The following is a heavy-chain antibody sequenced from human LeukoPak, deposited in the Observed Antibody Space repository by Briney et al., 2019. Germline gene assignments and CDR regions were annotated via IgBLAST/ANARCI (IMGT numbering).Heavy chain of an antibody. D-gene: IGHD5-12*01. CDR1: GGSLSPYY. Sequence: SETLSLTCSVAGGSLSPYYWSWIRQPPGKVLEWIGYIYSSGSANYNPSLKSRVTISVDTSKNHFSLKLSSVTAADTAVYYCARMGGYSGYATHWGQGTLVTVSS. CDR2: IYSSGSA. CDR3: ARMGGYSGYATH. V-gene: IGHV4-59*08. J-gene: IGHJ4*02.